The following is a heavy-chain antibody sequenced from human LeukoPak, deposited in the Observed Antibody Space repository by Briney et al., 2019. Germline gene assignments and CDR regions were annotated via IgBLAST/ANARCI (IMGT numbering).Heavy chain of an antibody. V-gene: IGHV3-48*03. CDR1: GFTFSSYE. CDR3: AKDADTATIIYWYFDL. Sequence: GGSLRLSCAASGFTFSSYEMKWVRQAPGKGLEWVSYISSSGTSIYYADSVKGRFTISRDNSKNMLYLQMNNLRPEDTAVYHCAKDADTATIIYWYFDLWGRGTLVTVSS. J-gene: IGHJ2*01. D-gene: IGHD5-18*01. CDR2: ISSSGTSI.